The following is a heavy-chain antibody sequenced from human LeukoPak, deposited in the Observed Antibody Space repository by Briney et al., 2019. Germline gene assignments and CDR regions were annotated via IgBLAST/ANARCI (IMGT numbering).Heavy chain of an antibody. J-gene: IGHJ3*02. CDR2: INPNSGGT. Sequence: ASVKVSCKASGGTFSSYAISWVRQAPGQGLEWMGWINPNSGGTNYAQKFQGRVTMTRDTSISTAYMELSRLRSDDTAVYYCARDPYDSSGYYYAPSDAFDIWGQGTMVTVSS. CDR3: ARDPYDSSGYYYAPSDAFDI. V-gene: IGHV1-2*02. CDR1: GGTFSSYA. D-gene: IGHD3-22*01.